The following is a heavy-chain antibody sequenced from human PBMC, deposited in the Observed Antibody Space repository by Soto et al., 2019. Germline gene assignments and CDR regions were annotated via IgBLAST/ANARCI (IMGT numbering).Heavy chain of an antibody. CDR3: ARDFAKMAGYGMGV. CDR1: GFTVSSNY. J-gene: IGHJ6*02. CDR2: IYSGGST. Sequence: GSLRLSCAASGFTVSSNYMSWVRQAPGKGLEWVSVIYSGGSTYYADSLKGRFTISRDNSKNTLYLQMNSLRAEDTAVYYCARDFAKMAGYGMGVWGQGTTVTVSS. V-gene: IGHV3-53*01. D-gene: IGHD6-19*01.